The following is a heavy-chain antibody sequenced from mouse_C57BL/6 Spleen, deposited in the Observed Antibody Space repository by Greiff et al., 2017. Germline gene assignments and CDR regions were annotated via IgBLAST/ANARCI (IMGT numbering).Heavy chain of an antibody. CDR2: IDPSDSET. J-gene: IGHJ4*01. D-gene: IGHD1-1*02. Sequence: QVQLQQPGAELVRPGSSVKLSCKASGYTFTSYWMHWVKPRPIQGLEWICNIDPSDSETHYNQKFKDKATLTVDKSSSTAYMQLSSLTSEDSAVYYCARGGYGGYYYAMDYWGQGTSVTVSS. CDR3: ARGGYGGYYYAMDY. CDR1: GYTFTSYW. V-gene: IGHV1-52*01.